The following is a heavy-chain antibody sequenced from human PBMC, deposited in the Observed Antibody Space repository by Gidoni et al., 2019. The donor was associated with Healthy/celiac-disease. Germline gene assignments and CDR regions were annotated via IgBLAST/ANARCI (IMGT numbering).Heavy chain of an antibody. J-gene: IGHJ6*02. CDR2: ISSSSSTI. V-gene: IGHV3-48*04. CDR3: ASLVLRFLGGLDYYYYGMDV. Sequence: EVQLVESGGGLVQPGGSLRLSCAASGFTFGSYSMNWVRQAPGKGLEGVSYISSSSSTIYYADSVKGRFTISRDNAKNSLYLQMNSLRAEDTAVYYCASLVLRFLGGLDYYYYGMDVWGQGTTVTVSS. D-gene: IGHD3-3*01. CDR1: GFTFGSYS.